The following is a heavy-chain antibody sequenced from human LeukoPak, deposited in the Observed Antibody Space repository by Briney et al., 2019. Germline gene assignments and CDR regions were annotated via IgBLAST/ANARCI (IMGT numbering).Heavy chain of an antibody. CDR1: GGSFSGYY. V-gene: IGHV4-34*01. J-gene: IGHJ4*02. CDR2: INHSGST. Sequence: PSETLSLTCAVYGGSFSGYYWSWIRQPPGKGLEWIGEINHSGSTNYNPSLKSRVTISVDTSKNQFSLKLSSVTAADTAVYYCARTHYYDYVWGSFDYWGQGTLVTVSS. D-gene: IGHD3-16*01. CDR3: ARTHYYDYVWGSFDY.